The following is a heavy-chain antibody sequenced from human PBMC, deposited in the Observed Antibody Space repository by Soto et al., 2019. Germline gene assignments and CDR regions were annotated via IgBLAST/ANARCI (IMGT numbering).Heavy chain of an antibody. Sequence: GGSLRLSCVASGFTFSNYAMNWVRQAPGKGLEWVSTISGGGGSTYYADSVKGRFTISRDTSTNTLYLLMNSLRAYDTAVFYCAKRGSNIWSNFDYWCQGILVTVSS. CDR3: AKRGSNIWSNFDY. CDR2: ISGGGGST. J-gene: IGHJ4*02. CDR1: GFTFSNYA. V-gene: IGHV3-23*01. D-gene: IGHD2-8*02.